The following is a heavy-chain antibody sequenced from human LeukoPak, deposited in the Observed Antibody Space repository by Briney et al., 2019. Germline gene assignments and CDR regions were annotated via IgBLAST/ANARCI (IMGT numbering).Heavy chain of an antibody. CDR1: GGSISSGGYY. J-gene: IGHJ5*02. Sequence: PSQTLSLTCTVSGGSISSGGYYWSWIRHDPGKGLEWIGYIYYSGSTYYHPSLKSRVNISVDTSKNQFSLKLSSVTAADTAVYYCARDNYNFWNNWFDPWGQGTLVTVSS. D-gene: IGHD3-3*01. CDR2: IYYSGST. CDR3: ARDNYNFWNNWFDP. V-gene: IGHV4-31*03.